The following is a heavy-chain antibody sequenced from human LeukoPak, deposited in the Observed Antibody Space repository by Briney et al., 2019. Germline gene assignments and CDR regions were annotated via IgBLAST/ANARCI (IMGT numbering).Heavy chain of an antibody. CDR2: IYYSGST. CDR1: GGSISSYY. V-gene: IGHV4-59*01. Sequence: PSETLSLTCTVSGGSISSYYWSWIRQPPGKGLEWIGYIYYSGSTNYNPSLKSRVTISVDTSKNQFSLKLSSVTAADTAVYYCAKGFIAAAGITPEDAFDIWGQGTMVTVSS. D-gene: IGHD6-13*01. CDR3: AKGFIAAAGITPEDAFDI. J-gene: IGHJ3*02.